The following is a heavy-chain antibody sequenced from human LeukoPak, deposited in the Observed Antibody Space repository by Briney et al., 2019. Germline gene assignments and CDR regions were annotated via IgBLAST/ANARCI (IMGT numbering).Heavy chain of an antibody. J-gene: IGHJ4*02. CDR3: ARDGPNRLGDY. CDR2: ISSSSSYI. Sequence: GGSLRLSCAASGFTFSSYSMNWVRQAPGKGLEWVSSISSSSSYIYYADSVKGRFTISRDNAKNSLYLQMSSLRAEDTAVYYCARDGPNRLGDYWGQGTLVTVSS. D-gene: IGHD1-14*01. CDR1: GFTFSSYS. V-gene: IGHV3-21*01.